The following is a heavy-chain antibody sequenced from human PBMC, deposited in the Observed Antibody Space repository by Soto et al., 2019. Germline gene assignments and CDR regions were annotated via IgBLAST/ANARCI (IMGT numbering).Heavy chain of an antibody. J-gene: IGHJ5*02. CDR1: GASISVHSYY. CDR3: TRRYNSNDNYLDP. Sequence: PSETLSLTCTVSGASISVHSYYWTWIRQPPGKGLEWIGSSYYSGTTYFNPSLKSRATISVDTSKNQFSLRLTSVTAADTAIYYCTRRYNSNDNYLDPWGPGDMVTVSS. V-gene: IGHV4-39*01. D-gene: IGHD3-9*01. CDR2: SYYSGTT.